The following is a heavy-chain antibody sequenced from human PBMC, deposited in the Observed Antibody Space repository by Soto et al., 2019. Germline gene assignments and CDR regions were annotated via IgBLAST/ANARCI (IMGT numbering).Heavy chain of an antibody. Sequence: QVQLQESGPGLVKPSQTLSLTCTVSGGSISSGGYYWSWIRQHPGKGLEWIGYIYYSGSTYYNPSLKSRVTISVDTSKNQFSLKLSSVTAADTAVYYCASGLPLPGAVAVHFDYWGQGTLVTVSS. CDR3: ASGLPLPGAVAVHFDY. D-gene: IGHD6-19*01. J-gene: IGHJ4*02. V-gene: IGHV4-31*03. CDR1: GGSISSGGYY. CDR2: IYYSGST.